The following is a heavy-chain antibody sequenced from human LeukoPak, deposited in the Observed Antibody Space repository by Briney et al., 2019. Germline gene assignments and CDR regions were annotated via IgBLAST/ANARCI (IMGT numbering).Heavy chain of an antibody. CDR1: GNYW. V-gene: IGHV3-74*01. Sequence: GGSLRLSCAASGNYWMHWVRQAPGKGLVWVSHINSDGSWTSYADSVKGRFTISKDNAKNTVYLQMNSLRAEDTAVYYCVSLYETYWGRGTLVTVSS. CDR3: VSLYETY. J-gene: IGHJ4*02. D-gene: IGHD2/OR15-2a*01. CDR2: INSDGSWT.